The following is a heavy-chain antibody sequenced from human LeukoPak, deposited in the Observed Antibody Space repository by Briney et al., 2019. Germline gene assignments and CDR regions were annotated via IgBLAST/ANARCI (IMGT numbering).Heavy chain of an antibody. CDR2: IKSKTDGGAT. D-gene: IGHD2-2*01. Sequence: GGSLRLSCAASGFTFSNAWMSWVRQAPGKGLEWVGRIKSKTDGGATDYAAPVKGRFTISRDDSKNTLYLQMNSLKTEDTAVYYCSTDGYQLQLSDRWGQGTLVTVSS. CDR1: GFTFSNAW. V-gene: IGHV3-15*01. CDR3: STDGYQLQLSDR. J-gene: IGHJ5*02.